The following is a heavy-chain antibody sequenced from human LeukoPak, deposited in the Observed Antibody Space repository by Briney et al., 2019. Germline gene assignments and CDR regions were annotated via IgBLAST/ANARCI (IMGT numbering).Heavy chain of an antibody. D-gene: IGHD3-22*01. CDR1: GGTFSSYA. V-gene: IGHV1-69*06. CDR3: ATWGSTQGKGRVVVGIDY. J-gene: IGHJ4*02. CDR2: IIPIFGTA. Sequence: GSSVKVSCKASGGTFSSYAISWVRQAPGQGLEWMGGIIPIFGTANYAQKFQGRVTITADKSTSTAYMELSSLRSEDTAVYYCATWGSTQGKGRVVVGIDYWGQGTLVTVSS.